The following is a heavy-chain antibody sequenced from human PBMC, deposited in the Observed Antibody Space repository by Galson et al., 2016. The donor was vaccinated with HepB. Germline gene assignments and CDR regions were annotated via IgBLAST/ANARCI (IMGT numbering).Heavy chain of an antibody. CDR3: VKDFYGSGSYFSVGHDH. V-gene: IGHV3-23*01. J-gene: IGHJ4*02. CDR1: GFNFGSYA. CDR2: IKGGGASP. D-gene: IGHD3-10*01. Sequence: SLRLSCAASGFNFGSYAMNWVRQAPGKGPEWVSRIKGGGASPKYADSVTGRFTISRDNTHNTLHLQMNSLRAEDTAVYYCVKDFYGSGSYFSVGHDHWGQGTLVTVSS.